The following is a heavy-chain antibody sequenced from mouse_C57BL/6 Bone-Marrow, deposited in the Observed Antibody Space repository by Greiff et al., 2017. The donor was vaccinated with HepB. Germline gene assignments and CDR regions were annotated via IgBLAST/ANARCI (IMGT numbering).Heavy chain of an antibody. CDR2: IRNKANGYTT. J-gene: IGHJ4*01. Sequence: DVKLQESGGGLVQPGGSLSLSCAASGFTFTDYYMSWVRQPPGKALEWLGFIRNKANGYTTEYSASVKGRFTISRDNSQSILYLQMNALRAEDSATYYCARDRGHYGSSSMDYWGQGTSVTVSS. D-gene: IGHD1-1*01. V-gene: IGHV7-3*01. CDR3: ARDRGHYGSSSMDY. CDR1: GFTFTDYY.